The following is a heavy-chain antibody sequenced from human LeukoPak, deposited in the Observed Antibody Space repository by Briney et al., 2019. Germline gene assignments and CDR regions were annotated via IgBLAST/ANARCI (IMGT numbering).Heavy chain of an antibody. Sequence: GGSLRLFCAASGFTFSSYAMHWVRQAPGKGLEWVAVISYDGSNKYYADSVKGRFTISRDNSKNTLYLQMNSLRAEDTAVYYCARDPSVVVVAASYFDYWGQGTLVTVSS. J-gene: IGHJ4*02. D-gene: IGHD2-15*01. V-gene: IGHV3-30*04. CDR3: ARDPSVVVVAASYFDY. CDR2: ISYDGSNK. CDR1: GFTFSSYA.